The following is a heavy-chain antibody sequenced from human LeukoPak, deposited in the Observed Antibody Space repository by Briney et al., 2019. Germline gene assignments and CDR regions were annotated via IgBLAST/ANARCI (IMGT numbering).Heavy chain of an antibody. CDR2: ISGVGST. CDR3: ARSGYYYDSSGSSS. J-gene: IGHJ5*02. D-gene: IGHD3-22*01. Sequence: GGSLRLSCAASGFTVSINYMSWVRQAPGKGLEWVSSISGVGSTSYADSVKGRFTISRDNSRSTLYLQMDSLRPEDTAMYYCARSGYYYDSSGSSSWGQGTLVTVSS. V-gene: IGHV3-66*01. CDR1: GFTVSINY.